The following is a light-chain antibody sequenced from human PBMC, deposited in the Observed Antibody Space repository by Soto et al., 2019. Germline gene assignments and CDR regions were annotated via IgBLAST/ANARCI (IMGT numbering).Light chain of an antibody. Sequence: QSVLTQPPSVSAAPGQKVTISCSGSSSNIGNNYVSWYQQLPGTAPKLLIYDNNKRPSGIPDRFSGSKSDTSATLGITGLQTGDEADYYCETWETSLSAGVVFGGGTQLTVL. CDR3: ETWETSLSAGVV. V-gene: IGLV1-51*01. CDR2: DNN. J-gene: IGLJ2*01. CDR1: SSNIGNNY.